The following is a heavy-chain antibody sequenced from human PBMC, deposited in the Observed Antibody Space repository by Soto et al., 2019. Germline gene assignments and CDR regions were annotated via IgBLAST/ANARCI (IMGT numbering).Heavy chain of an antibody. V-gene: IGHV3-21*01. CDR2: ISSSSNYI. Sequence: EVQLVESGGGLVKPGGSLRLSCVASGFTFSSDTMNWVRQAPGKGLEWVSSISSSSNYIYYADSVKGRFTISRDNAENSLSLQINGLRAEDTAVYFCARALELGAVYWYFDLWGRGTLVTVSS. D-gene: IGHD1-26*01. J-gene: IGHJ2*01. CDR3: ARALELGAVYWYFDL. CDR1: GFTFSSDT.